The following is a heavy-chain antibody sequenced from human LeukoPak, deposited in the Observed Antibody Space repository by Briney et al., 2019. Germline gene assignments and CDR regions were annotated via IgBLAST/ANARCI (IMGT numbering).Heavy chain of an antibody. CDR3: ARDPRRSTRSFYYYGMDV. Sequence: ASVKVSCKASGYTFTGYYMHWVRQAPGQGLEWMGWINPNSGGTNYAQKFQGRVTMTRDTSISTAYMELSRLRSDDTAVYYRARDPRRSTRSFYYYGMDVWGQGTTVTVSS. D-gene: IGHD2-2*01. CDR1: GYTFTGYY. J-gene: IGHJ6*02. V-gene: IGHV1-2*02. CDR2: INPNSGGT.